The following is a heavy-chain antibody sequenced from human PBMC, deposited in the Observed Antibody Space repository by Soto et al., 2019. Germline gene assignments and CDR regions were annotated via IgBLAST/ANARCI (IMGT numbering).Heavy chain of an antibody. CDR3: AKEYTSGWYYFDY. CDR2: ISYDGSNK. J-gene: IGHJ4*02. CDR1: GFTFSSYS. D-gene: IGHD6-19*01. V-gene: IGHV3-30*18. Sequence: GGFLRLSCATSGFTFSSYSMNWVRQAPGKGLEWVAVISYDGSNKYYADSVKGRFTISRDSSKNTLYLQMNSLRAEDTAVYHCAKEYTSGWYYFDYWGQGTLVTVSS.